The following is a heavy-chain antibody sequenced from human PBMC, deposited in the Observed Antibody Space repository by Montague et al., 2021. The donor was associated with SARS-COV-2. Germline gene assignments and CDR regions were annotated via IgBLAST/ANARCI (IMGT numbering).Heavy chain of an antibody. CDR3: ARGEWLLSLFYYYYMDV. CDR2: INSDWSST. Sequence: SLRLSCAASGFTFSSYWMHWVRQAPGKGLVWVSRINSDWSSTSYADSVKGRFTISGDNAKNTLYLQMNSLRAEDTAVYYCARGEWLLSLFYYYYMDVWGKGTTVTVSS. CDR1: GFTFSSYW. D-gene: IGHD3-3*01. J-gene: IGHJ6*03. V-gene: IGHV3-74*01.